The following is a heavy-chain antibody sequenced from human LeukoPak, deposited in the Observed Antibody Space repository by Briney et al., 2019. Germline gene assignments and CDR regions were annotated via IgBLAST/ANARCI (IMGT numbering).Heavy chain of an antibody. D-gene: IGHD1-7*01. Sequence: ASVKVSCKASGGTFSSYAISWVRQAPGQGLEWMGRIIPILGIANYAQEFQGRVTITADKSTSTAYMELSSLRSEDTAVYYCAGYNWNLRYFDYWGQGTLVTVSS. CDR3: AGYNWNLRYFDY. V-gene: IGHV1-69*04. J-gene: IGHJ4*02. CDR2: IIPILGIA. CDR1: GGTFSSYA.